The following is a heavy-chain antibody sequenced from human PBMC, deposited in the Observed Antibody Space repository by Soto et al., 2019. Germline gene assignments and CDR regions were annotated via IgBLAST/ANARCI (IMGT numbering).Heavy chain of an antibody. CDR1: RGSLSTNP. V-gene: IGHV1-69*06. CDR2: TGSGTGPG. J-gene: IGHJ4*02. Sequence: SVKVSCKASRGSLSTNPISWVRQAPGQGLEWMGGTGSGTGPGNHAQKFQGRLTVTADKSTSTVYMELTNLSSEDTAVYYCARRDSGGFYRFFDSWGQGTLVTVSS. D-gene: IGHD2-15*01. CDR3: ARRDSGGFYRFFDS.